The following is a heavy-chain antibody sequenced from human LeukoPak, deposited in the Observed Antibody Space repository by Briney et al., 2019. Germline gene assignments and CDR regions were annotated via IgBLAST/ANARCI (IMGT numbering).Heavy chain of an antibody. V-gene: IGHV4-59*01. D-gene: IGHD3-10*01. CDR2: IYYSGST. J-gene: IGHJ5*02. CDR1: GGSISRYY. CDR3: ARAGVRGVIKYNWFDP. Sequence: ASETLSLTCTVSGGSISRYYWSWIRQPPGKGLEWIWYIYYSGSTNYNPSLKSRVTISVDTSKNQFSLKLSSVTAADTAVYYCARAGVRGVIKYNWFDPWGQGTLVTVSS.